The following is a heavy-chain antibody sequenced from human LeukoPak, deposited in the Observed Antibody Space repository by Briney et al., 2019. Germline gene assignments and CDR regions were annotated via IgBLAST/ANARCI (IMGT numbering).Heavy chain of an antibody. J-gene: IGHJ4*02. V-gene: IGHV4-30-4*01. CDR2: IYYSGST. Sequence: SQTLSLTCTVSGGSISSGDYYWSWVRQPPGKGLEWIGYIYYSGSTYYNPSLKSRVTISVDTSKNQFSLKLSSVTAADTDVYYCARDSSGYQDFDYWGQGTLVTVSS. CDR3: ARDSSGYQDFDY. D-gene: IGHD3-22*01. CDR1: GGSISSGDYY.